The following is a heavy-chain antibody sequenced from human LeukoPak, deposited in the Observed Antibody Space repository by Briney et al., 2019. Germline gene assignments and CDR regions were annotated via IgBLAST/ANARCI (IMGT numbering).Heavy chain of an antibody. CDR2: ISGSGGST. D-gene: IGHD3-22*01. J-gene: IGHJ3*02. V-gene: IGHV3-23*01. CDR3: AKRDVGITMIRSYAFDI. Sequence: GGSLRLSCAASGFTFSSYAMSWVRQAPGKGLEWVSAISGSGGSTYYADSVKGRFTISRDNSKNTLYLQMNSLRAEDTAVYYCAKRDVGITMIRSYAFDIWGQGTMVTVSS. CDR1: GFTFSSYA.